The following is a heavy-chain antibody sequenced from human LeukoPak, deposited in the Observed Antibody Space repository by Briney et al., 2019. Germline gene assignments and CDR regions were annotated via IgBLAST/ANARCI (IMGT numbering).Heavy chain of an antibody. CDR3: ARGGPGSGWHYYLDY. CDR2: ISYSGST. Sequence: SETLPLTCTVSGGSNSSFYWSWIRQPPGKGLEGIGFISYSGSTNYNPSLRGRVTISVDTSKNQFSLNLSSVTGADTAVYYCARGGPGSGWHYYLDYWGQGTLVTVSS. D-gene: IGHD6-19*01. V-gene: IGHV4-59*13. CDR1: GGSNSSFY. J-gene: IGHJ4*02.